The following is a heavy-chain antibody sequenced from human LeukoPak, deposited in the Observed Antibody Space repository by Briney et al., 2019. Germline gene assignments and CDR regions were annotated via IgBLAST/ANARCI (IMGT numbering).Heavy chain of an antibody. CDR2: FSSDGKDI. CDR1: GFTLSNYW. V-gene: IGHV3-74*01. CDR3: ARAISGGFSKTLDY. D-gene: IGHD2-15*01. J-gene: IGHJ4*02. Sequence: GGSLRLSCVASGFTLSNYWMHWVRQAPGKGLVWASRFSSDGKDIAYADSVKGRFTISRDIAKNTLYLQMNGLRADDTAVYYCARAISGGFSKTLDYWGQGFLITVPS.